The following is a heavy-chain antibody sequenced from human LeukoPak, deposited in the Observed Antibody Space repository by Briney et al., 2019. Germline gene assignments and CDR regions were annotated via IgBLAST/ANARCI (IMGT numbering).Heavy chain of an antibody. CDR3: ARDQYEYSSGPGDYYYYYGMDV. CDR1: GGSINSYY. D-gene: IGHD6-19*01. J-gene: IGHJ6*02. Sequence: SETLSLTCTVSGGSINSYYWSWIRQPPGKGLEWIGYIYYSGSTNYNPSLKSRVTISVDTSKNQFSLKLSSVTAADTAVYYCARDQYEYSSGPGDYYYYYGMDVWGQGTTVTVSS. CDR2: IYYSGST. V-gene: IGHV4-59*01.